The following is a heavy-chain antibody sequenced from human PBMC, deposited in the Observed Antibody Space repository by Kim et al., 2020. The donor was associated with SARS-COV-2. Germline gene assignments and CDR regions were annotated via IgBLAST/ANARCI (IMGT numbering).Heavy chain of an antibody. CDR2: IYHSGST. J-gene: IGHJ4*02. V-gene: IGHV4-4*02. Sequence: SETLSLTCAVSGGSISSSDWWSWVRQPPGKGLEWIGEIYHSGSTNYNQSLKRRVTISVDKSKNQFSLKLSSVTAADTAIYYCARLQLQTPRRIVTTVVTQGTYYFDYWGQGTLVTVSS. D-gene: IGHD4-17*01. CDR1: GGSISSSDW. CDR3: ARLQLQTPRRIVTTVVTQGTYYFDY.